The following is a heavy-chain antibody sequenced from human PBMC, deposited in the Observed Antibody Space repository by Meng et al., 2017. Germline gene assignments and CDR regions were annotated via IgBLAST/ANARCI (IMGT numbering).Heavy chain of an antibody. CDR1: GGSFSGYY. J-gene: IGHJ4*02. V-gene: IGHV4-34*01. Sequence: LRLSCAALGGSFSGYYWSWIRQPPGKGLEWIGEIKHSGITNYNPSLKSRVTISVDTSKNQFSLKLSSVTAADTAVYYCARKRYSYGSGSEYYFDYWGQGTLVTVSS. CDR3: ARKRYSYGSGSEYYFDY. CDR2: IKHSGIT. D-gene: IGHD3-10*01.